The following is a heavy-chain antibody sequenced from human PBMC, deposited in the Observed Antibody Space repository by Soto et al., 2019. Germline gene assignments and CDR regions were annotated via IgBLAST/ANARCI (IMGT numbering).Heavy chain of an antibody. CDR3: AREILPYDSSGDYFGYYYYGMDV. J-gene: IGHJ6*01. CDR2: ISSSSSYI. V-gene: IGHV3-21*01. D-gene: IGHD3-22*01. Sequence: EVQLVESGGGLVKPGGSLRLSCAASGFTFSSYSMNWVRQAPGKGLEWVSSISSSSSYIYYADSVKGRFTISRDNAKNSLYLQMNSLRAEDTAVYYCAREILPYDSSGDYFGYYYYGMDVW. CDR1: GFTFSSYS.